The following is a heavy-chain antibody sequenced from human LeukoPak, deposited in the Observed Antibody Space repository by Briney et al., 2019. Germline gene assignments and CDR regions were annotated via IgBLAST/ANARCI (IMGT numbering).Heavy chain of an antibody. CDR2: IYYSGST. CDR1: GGSISSGDYY. CDR3: ARAPANYYDSSGLDY. J-gene: IGHJ4*02. Sequence: PSETLFLTCTVSGGSISSGDYYWSWIRQPPGKGLEWIGYIYYSGSTYYNPSLKSRVTISVDTSKNQFSLKLSSVTAADTAVYYCARAPANYYDSSGLDYWGQGTLVTVSS. V-gene: IGHV4-30-4*01. D-gene: IGHD3-22*01.